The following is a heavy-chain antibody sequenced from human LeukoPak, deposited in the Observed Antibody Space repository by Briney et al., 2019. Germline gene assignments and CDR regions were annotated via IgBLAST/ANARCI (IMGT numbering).Heavy chain of an antibody. V-gene: IGHV4-34*01. CDR2: IYHSGST. D-gene: IGHD2-2*02. Sequence: SETLSLTCAVYGGSFSGYYWSWIRQPPGKGLEWIGYIYHSGSTYYNPSLKSRVTISVDRSKNQFSLKLSSVTAADTAVYYCARDRCTSTSCYTRRIDPWGQGTLVTVSS. CDR3: ARDRCTSTSCYTRRIDP. CDR1: GGSFSGYY. J-gene: IGHJ5*02.